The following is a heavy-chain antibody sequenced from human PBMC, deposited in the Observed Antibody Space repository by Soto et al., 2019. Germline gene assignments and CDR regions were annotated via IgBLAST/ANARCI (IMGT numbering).Heavy chain of an antibody. J-gene: IGHJ5*02. D-gene: IGHD3-9*01. CDR1: GYTFTSYD. Sequence: ASVKVSCKASGYTFTSYDINWVRQATGQGLEWMGWMNPNSGNTGYAQKFQGRVTMTRNTSISTAYMELSSLRSEDTAVYYCARGNTDYDILPRYSNWFDPWGQGTLVTVSS. V-gene: IGHV1-8*01. CDR3: ARGNTDYDILPRYSNWFDP. CDR2: MNPNSGNT.